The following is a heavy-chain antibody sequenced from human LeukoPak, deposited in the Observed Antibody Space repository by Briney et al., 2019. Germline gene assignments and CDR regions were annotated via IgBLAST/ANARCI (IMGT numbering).Heavy chain of an antibody. V-gene: IGHV3-23*01. J-gene: IGHJ4*02. CDR3: ARDPIAAVRFDY. Sequence: GGSLRLSCAASGFTFSSYAMSWVRQAPGKGLEWVSGINADDGSTYYADSVKGRFTISRDNSKNTLYLQMNSLRAEDTAVYYCARDPIAAVRFDYWGQGTLVTVSS. CDR1: GFTFSSYA. D-gene: IGHD6-13*01. CDR2: INADDGST.